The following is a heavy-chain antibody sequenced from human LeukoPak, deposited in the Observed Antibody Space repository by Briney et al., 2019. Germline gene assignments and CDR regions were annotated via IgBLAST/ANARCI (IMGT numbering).Heavy chain of an antibody. J-gene: IGHJ4*02. CDR2: ISSSSSYI. Sequence: PGGSLRLSCAASGFTFSSYSMNWVRQAPGKGLEWVSSISSSSSYIYYADSVKGRFTISRDNAKNSLYLQMNSLRAEDTAVYYCARRYFDWLRDDLHYFDYWGQGTLVTVSS. CDR3: ARRYFDWLRDDLHYFDY. V-gene: IGHV3-21*01. D-gene: IGHD3-9*01. CDR1: GFTFSSYS.